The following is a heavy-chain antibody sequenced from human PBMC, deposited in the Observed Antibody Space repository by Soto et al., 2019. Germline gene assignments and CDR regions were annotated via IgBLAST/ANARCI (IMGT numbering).Heavy chain of an antibody. CDR1: GFTFSSYA. Sequence: EVQLLESGGGLVQPGGSLRLSCAASGFTFSSYAMSWVRQAPGKGLEWVSANSGSGGSTYYADSVKGRFTISRDNSKNTLYLQMNSLRAEDTAVYYCARDVHIVVVVAATSYFDYWGQGTLVTVSS. J-gene: IGHJ4*02. V-gene: IGHV3-23*01. D-gene: IGHD2-15*01. CDR3: ARDVHIVVVVAATSYFDY. CDR2: NSGSGGST.